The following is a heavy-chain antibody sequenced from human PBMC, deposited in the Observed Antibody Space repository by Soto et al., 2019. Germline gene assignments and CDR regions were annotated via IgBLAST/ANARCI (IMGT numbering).Heavy chain of an antibody. CDR2: INAGNGNT. CDR3: ARDRSGYCSSTSCYAGFYNWFDP. Sequence: GASVKVSCKASGYTFTSYAMHWVRQAPGQRLEWMGWINAGNGNTKYSQKFQGRVTITRDTSASTAYMELSSLRSEDTAVYYCARDRSGYCSSTSCYAGFYNWFDPWGQGTLVTVS. D-gene: IGHD2-2*03. CDR1: GYTFTSYA. J-gene: IGHJ5*02. V-gene: IGHV1-3*01.